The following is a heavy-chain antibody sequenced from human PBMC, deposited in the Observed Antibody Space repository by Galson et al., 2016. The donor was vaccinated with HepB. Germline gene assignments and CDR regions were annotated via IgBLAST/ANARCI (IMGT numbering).Heavy chain of an antibody. CDR3: ARPDSSVYAFDV. CDR2: ISSSGSTI. V-gene: IGHV3-48*03. J-gene: IGHJ3*01. Sequence: SLRLSCAASGFTFSSYEMNWVRQAPGKGLEWVSYISSSGSTIYYADSVKGRFTISRDNAKNSLYLQTNSLRAEDTAVYYCARPDSSVYAFDVWGQGTMVTVSS. D-gene: IGHD3-22*01. CDR1: GFTFSSYE.